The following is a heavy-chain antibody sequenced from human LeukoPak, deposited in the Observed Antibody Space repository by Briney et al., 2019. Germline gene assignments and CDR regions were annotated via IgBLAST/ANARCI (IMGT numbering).Heavy chain of an antibody. V-gene: IGHV3-23*01. CDR2: ISGSGGST. CDR3: AKGDYDSSGYYYAVYMDV. Sequence: GGSLRLSCAASGFTFSSYAMSWVRQAPGKGLQWGSAISGSGGSTYYADSVKGRFTISRDNSKNTLYLQMNSLRAEDTAVYYCAKGDYDSSGYYYAVYMDVWGKGTTVTVSS. D-gene: IGHD3-22*01. J-gene: IGHJ6*03. CDR1: GFTFSSYA.